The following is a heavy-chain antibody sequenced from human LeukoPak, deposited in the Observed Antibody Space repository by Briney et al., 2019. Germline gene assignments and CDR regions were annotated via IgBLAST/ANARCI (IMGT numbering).Heavy chain of an antibody. V-gene: IGHV4-59*01. Sequence: KPSETLSLTCTVSGGSISSYYWSWLRQPAGKRLEWIGYIYYSGCTNYNPSLKSRLTISVDTSKNQFSLKLSSVTAADTAVYYCARDRGCSSTSCSDAFDIWGQGTMVTVSS. CDR2: IYYSGCT. CDR1: GGSISSYY. J-gene: IGHJ3*02. D-gene: IGHD2-2*01. CDR3: ARDRGCSSTSCSDAFDI.